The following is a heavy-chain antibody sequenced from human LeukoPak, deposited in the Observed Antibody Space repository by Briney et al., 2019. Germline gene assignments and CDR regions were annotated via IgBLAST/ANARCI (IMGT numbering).Heavy chain of an antibody. CDR3: AKAPVKIYYYYYGMDV. CDR1: GFTFNTYA. Sequence: PGGSLRLSCAASGFTFNTYAMTWVRQAPGKGLEWVSAISSGGGSTYYAESVKGRFTISRDNSKNMLYLQVNSLRAEDTAVYYCAKAPVKIYYYYYGMDVWGQGTTVTVSS. CDR2: ISSGGGST. J-gene: IGHJ6*02. V-gene: IGHV3-23*01.